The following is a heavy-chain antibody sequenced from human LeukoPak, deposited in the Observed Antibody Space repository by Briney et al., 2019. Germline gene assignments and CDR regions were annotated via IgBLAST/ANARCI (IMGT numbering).Heavy chain of an antibody. CDR2: ISASGGST. CDR3: AKGGSYSLSHAFDI. D-gene: IGHD1-26*01. J-gene: IGHJ3*02. CDR1: GFTVSSNY. Sequence: PGGSLRLSCAASGFTVSSNYMSWVRQAPGKGLEWVSGISASGGSTYYADSVKGRFTISRDNSKNTLYLQMNSLRAEDTAVYYCAKGGSYSLSHAFDIWGQGTMVTASS. V-gene: IGHV3-23*01.